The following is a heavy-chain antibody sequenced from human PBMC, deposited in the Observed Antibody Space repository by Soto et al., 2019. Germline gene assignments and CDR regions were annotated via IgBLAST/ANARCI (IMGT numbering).Heavy chain of an antibody. CDR1: GGSISSGCYY. CDR2: IYYSGST. V-gene: IGHV4-31*03. J-gene: IGHJ4*02. Sequence: QVQLQESGPGLVKPSQTLSLTCTVSGGSISSGCYYWSWIRQHPGKGLEWIGYIYYSGSTYYNPSLKSRVTISVDTSKTQFSLKLSSVTAADTAVYYCARDQPKTGYFDYWGQGTLVTVSS. D-gene: IGHD3-9*01. CDR3: ARDQPKTGYFDY.